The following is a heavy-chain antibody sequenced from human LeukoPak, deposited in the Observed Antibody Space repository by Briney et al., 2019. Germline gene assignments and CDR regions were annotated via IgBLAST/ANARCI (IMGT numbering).Heavy chain of an antibody. CDR3: AREDSSSWYVGFDY. D-gene: IGHD6-13*01. CDR2: INHSGST. J-gene: IGHJ4*02. CDR1: GGSFSGYY. V-gene: IGHV4-34*01. Sequence: SETLSLTCAVYGGSFSGYYWSWIRQPPGKGLEWIGEINHSGSTNYNPSLKSRVTISVATSKNQFSLKLSSVTAADTAVYYCAREDSSSWYVGFDYWGQGTLVTVSS.